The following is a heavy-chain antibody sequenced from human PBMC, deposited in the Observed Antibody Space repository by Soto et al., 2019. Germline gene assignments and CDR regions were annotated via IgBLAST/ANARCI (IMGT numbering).Heavy chain of an antibody. CDR3: ARGIVRGGFDI. CDR2: IYDTWTT. Sequence: QVQLQEAGPGLVRPSQTLSLTCTVPGGSMSENDYYWSWLRQSPGQGLQWIGYIYDTWTTSYSPSIKSRVTMSADTSRNHFSLKLTSVTAADTALYFCARGIVRGGFDIWGQGTLVTVSS. J-gene: IGHJ3*02. V-gene: IGHV4-30-4*01. D-gene: IGHD3-10*02. CDR1: GGSMSENDYY.